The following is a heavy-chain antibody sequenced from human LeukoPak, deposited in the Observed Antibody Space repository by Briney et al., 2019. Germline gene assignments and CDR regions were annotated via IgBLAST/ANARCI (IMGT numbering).Heavy chain of an antibody. CDR3: ARCSGYGMDV. D-gene: IGHD3-10*02. CDR1: GFTFGSYA. J-gene: IGHJ6*02. Sequence: GGSLRLSCAASGFTFGSYAMHWVRQAPGKGLEWVAVMSFDGTHIYYADSVKGRFTISRGNSKNTLYLQMNSLRGEDTAVYYCARCSGYGMDVWGQGTTVTVSS. V-gene: IGHV3-30-3*01. CDR2: MSFDGTHI.